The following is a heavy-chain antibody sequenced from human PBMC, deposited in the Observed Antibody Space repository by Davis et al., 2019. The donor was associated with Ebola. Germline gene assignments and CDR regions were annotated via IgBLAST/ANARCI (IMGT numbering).Heavy chain of an antibody. J-gene: IGHJ5*02. CDR3: TRGISYGWFDP. CDR1: GFRLTSHG. D-gene: IGHD1-14*01. V-gene: IGHV3-33*01. Sequence: GESLKISCAASGFRLTSHGMHWVRQAPGKGLEWVADLWNDGVNEYYGESVKGRFTISRDTSKNTVYLQMNNLKAEDTAVYYCTRGISYGWFDPWGQGTLVTVSS. CDR2: LWNDGVNE.